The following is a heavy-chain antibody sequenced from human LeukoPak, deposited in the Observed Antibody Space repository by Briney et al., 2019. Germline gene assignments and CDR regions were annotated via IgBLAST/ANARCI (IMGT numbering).Heavy chain of an antibody. J-gene: IGHJ5*02. V-gene: IGHV4-4*07. CDR2: IYTSGST. Sequence: SETLSLTCTVSGGSISSYYWSWIRQPAGKGLEWIGRIYTSGSTNYNPSLKSRVTKSVDTSKNQFSLKLSSVTAADTAVYYCARGDPLAGYGDYEVGWFDPWGQGTLVTVSS. CDR3: ARGDPLAGYGDYEVGWFDP. CDR1: GGSISSYY. D-gene: IGHD4-17*01.